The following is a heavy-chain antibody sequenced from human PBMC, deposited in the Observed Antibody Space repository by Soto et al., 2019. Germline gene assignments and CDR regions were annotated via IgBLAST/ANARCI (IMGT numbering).Heavy chain of an antibody. CDR3: ARDGGYYYDSSGYPPNYYGMDV. Sequence: ASVKVSCKASGYTFTGYYMHWVRQAPGQGLEWMGRINPNSGGTNYAQKFQGWVTMTRDTSISTAYMELSRLRSDDTAVYYCARDGGYYYDSSGYPPNYYGMDVWGQGTTVTVSS. J-gene: IGHJ6*02. V-gene: IGHV1-2*04. CDR2: INPNSGGT. CDR1: GYTFTGYY. D-gene: IGHD3-22*01.